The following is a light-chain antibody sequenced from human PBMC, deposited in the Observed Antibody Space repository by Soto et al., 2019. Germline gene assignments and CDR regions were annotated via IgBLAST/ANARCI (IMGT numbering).Light chain of an antibody. CDR2: GAS. V-gene: IGKV3-15*01. J-gene: IGKJ1*01. CDR1: QSVSGN. Sequence: EIVMTQSPATLSVSPGERATLSCRASQSVSGNLAWYQQKPGQAPRLLIYGASTRATGIPARFSGSGSGTEFTLTISSLQSEDFAIYYCQQYNNWPRTFGQGTKVEIK. CDR3: QQYNNWPRT.